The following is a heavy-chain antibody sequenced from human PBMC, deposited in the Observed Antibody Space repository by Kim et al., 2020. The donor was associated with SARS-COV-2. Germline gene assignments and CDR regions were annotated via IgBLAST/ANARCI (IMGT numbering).Heavy chain of an antibody. J-gene: IGHJ4*02. V-gene: IGHV1-46*01. CDR2: ISPNGGMT. Sequence: ASVKVSCKASGYTFTDHNFHWVRQAPGQGLEWMGIISPNGGMTTYAQKFQGRLTMTRDTSTRTVYMELNSLRSEDTALYYCARFLSSTWYGGGFDYWGQGTLVTVSS. CDR1: GYTFTDHN. D-gene: IGHD6-13*01. CDR3: ARFLSSTWYGGGFDY.